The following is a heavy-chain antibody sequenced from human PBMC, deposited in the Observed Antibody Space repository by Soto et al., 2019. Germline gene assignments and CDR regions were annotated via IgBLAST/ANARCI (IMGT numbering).Heavy chain of an antibody. V-gene: IGHV3-9*01. CDR3: AKDRVVRGVRYYYYMDV. Sequence: GGSLRLSCAASGFTFDDYAMHWVRQAPGKGLEWVSGISWNSGSIGYADSVKGRFTISRDNAKNSLYLQMNSLRAEDTALYYCAKDRVVRGVRYYYYMDVWGKGTTVTVSS. CDR2: ISWNSGSI. J-gene: IGHJ6*03. CDR1: GFTFDDYA. D-gene: IGHD3-10*01.